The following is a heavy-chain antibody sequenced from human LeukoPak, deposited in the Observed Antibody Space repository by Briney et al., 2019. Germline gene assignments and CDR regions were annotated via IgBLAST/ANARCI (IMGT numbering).Heavy chain of an antibody. CDR2: IWYDGSNK. CDR1: PFTFSSYG. J-gene: IGHJ4*02. CDR3: AKPRFKVGATLFDY. V-gene: IGHV3-33*06. Sequence: GGSLRLSCSAFPFTFSSYGMHWVRQAPGKGLEWVAVIWYDGSNKYYADSVKGRFSIYRDNSKNTLYLQMNSLRAEDTAVYYCAKPRFKVGATLFDYWGQGTLVAVSS. D-gene: IGHD1-26*01.